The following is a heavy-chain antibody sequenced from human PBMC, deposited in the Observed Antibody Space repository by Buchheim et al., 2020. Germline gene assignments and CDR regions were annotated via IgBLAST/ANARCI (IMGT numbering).Heavy chain of an antibody. D-gene: IGHD1-26*01. CDR3: AREYGGSYLLDY. Sequence: QVQLVESGGGVVQPGRSLRLSCAASGFTFSSYAMHWVRQAPGKGLEWVAVISYDGSNKYYADSVKGRFTISRDNSKNTLYLQMNSLRAEDTAVYYCAREYGGSYLLDYWGQGTL. CDR2: ISYDGSNK. CDR1: GFTFSSYA. V-gene: IGHV3-30-3*01. J-gene: IGHJ4*02.